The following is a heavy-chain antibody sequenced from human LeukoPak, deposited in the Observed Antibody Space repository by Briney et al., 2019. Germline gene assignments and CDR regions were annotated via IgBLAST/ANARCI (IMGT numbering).Heavy chain of an antibody. D-gene: IGHD1-26*01. CDR2: ISSSGGTI. V-gene: IGHV3-11*01. Sequence: GGSLRLFCAASGFTFSDYYMSWIRQAPGKGVEWVSYISSSGGTIYYADCVKGRFTISRDNAKYSLYLQMNRLRAEDTAVYYCASSGSYGGPVYYFDYWGQGTLVTVSS. J-gene: IGHJ4*02. CDR1: GFTFSDYY. CDR3: ASSGSYGGPVYYFDY.